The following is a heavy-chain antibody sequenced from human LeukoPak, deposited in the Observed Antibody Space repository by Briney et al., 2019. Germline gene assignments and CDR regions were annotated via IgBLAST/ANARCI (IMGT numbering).Heavy chain of an antibody. CDR3: ARAMRSSGWYGIDY. CDR1: GDSMSTYY. J-gene: IGHJ4*02. Sequence: PSETLSLTCTVSGDSMSTYYWSWIRQPPGRGLEWIGYIYYSGSTNYNPSLKSRVTISVDTSKNQFSLKLSSVTAADTAIYYCARAMRSSGWYGIDYWGQGTLVTVSS. CDR2: IYYSGST. D-gene: IGHD6-19*01. V-gene: IGHV4-59*01.